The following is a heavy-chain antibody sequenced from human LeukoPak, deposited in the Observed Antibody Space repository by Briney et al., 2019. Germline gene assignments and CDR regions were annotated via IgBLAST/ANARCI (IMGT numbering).Heavy chain of an antibody. D-gene: IGHD2-2*01. CDR1: GFTFSSYW. V-gene: IGHV3-74*01. CDR3: ARGGPQSTSPADY. Sequence: PGGSLRLSCAASGFTFSSYWMHWVRQAPGKGPMWVSHINGERSSTSYADSVKGRFTISRDNAKNTLYLQMNTLRADDTAVYYCARGGPQSTSPADYWGQGTLVSVSS. J-gene: IGHJ4*02. CDR2: INGERSST.